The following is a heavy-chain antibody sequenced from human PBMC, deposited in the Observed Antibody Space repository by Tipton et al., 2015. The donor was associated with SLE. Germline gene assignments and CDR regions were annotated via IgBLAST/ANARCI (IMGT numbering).Heavy chain of an antibody. CDR3: TREEIQLWFFDY. J-gene: IGHJ4*02. CDR2: IRSKAYGGTT. V-gene: IGHV3-49*03. CDR1: GFTFGDYA. D-gene: IGHD5-18*01. Sequence: SLRLSCTASGFTFGDYAMSWFRPAPGKGLEWVGFIRSKAYGGTTEYAASVNGRFTISRDDSKSIAYLQMNSLKTEDTAVYYCTREEIQLWFFDYWGQGTLVTVSS.